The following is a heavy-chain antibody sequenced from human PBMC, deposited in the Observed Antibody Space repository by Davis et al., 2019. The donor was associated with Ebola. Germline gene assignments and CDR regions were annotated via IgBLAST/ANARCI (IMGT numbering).Heavy chain of an antibody. Sequence: MPSETLSLTCAVSGGSLSSSNWWSCVRQPPGKGLEWIGEIYHSGSTNYNPSLKSRVTISVDKSKNQFSLKLSSVTAADTAVYYCAKNLYYDSSGPNFDYWGQGTLVTVSS. D-gene: IGHD3-22*01. CDR1: GGSLSSSNW. CDR2: IYHSGST. CDR3: AKNLYYDSSGPNFDY. V-gene: IGHV4-4*02. J-gene: IGHJ4*02.